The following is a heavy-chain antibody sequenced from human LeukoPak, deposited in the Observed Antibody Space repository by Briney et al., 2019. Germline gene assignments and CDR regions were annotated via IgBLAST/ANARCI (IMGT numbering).Heavy chain of an antibody. CDR1: GFTFSSYI. V-gene: IGHV3-21*01. CDR2: ISSRSSQI. CDR3: ARYSSGFDY. D-gene: IGHD3-22*01. Sequence: GGSLRLFCAASGFTFSSYIMNWVRQAPGKGLEWVSSISSRSSQIYYADSVKGRFTISRDNAKNSLYLQMNSLRAEDTAVYYCARYSSGFDYWGQGTLVTVSS. J-gene: IGHJ4*02.